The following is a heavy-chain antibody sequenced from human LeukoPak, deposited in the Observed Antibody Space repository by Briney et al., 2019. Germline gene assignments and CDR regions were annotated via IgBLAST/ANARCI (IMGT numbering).Heavy chain of an antibody. Sequence: SGPTLVNPTETLTLTCTASGFSLSNTGMAVSWIRQPPGKALASLSQIFSNDEKSYTTSLKSRLTISKDTSKSQVVLTMTNMDPVDTATYYCARKAWDNWYFDLWGRGTLVTVSS. J-gene: IGHJ2*01. D-gene: IGHD1-26*01. CDR3: ARKAWDNWYFDL. V-gene: IGHV2-26*01. CDR2: IFSNDEK. CDR1: GFSLSNTGMA.